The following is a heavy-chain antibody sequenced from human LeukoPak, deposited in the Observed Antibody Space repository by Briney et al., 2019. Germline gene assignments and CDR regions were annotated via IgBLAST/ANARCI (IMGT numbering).Heavy chain of an antibody. Sequence: PSETLSLTCTVSGGSVTSGDFYWSWIRQPPGKGLEWMGYIYNSGSTYYNPSLQSRVTISLDTSKNQFSLKLSPVTAADTAVYYCARDGLGWASGYAFDISGQGTMVTVS. V-gene: IGHV4-30-4*08. CDR3: ARDGLGWASGYAFDI. J-gene: IGHJ3*02. CDR2: IYNSGST. CDR1: GGSVTSGDFY. D-gene: IGHD2-8*01.